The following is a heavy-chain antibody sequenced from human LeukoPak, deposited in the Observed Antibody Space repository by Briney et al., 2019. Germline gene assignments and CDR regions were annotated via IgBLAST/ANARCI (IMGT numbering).Heavy chain of an antibody. J-gene: IGHJ4*02. CDR3: ARPATGYCSSAGCHWDS. D-gene: IGHD2-2*01. V-gene: IGHV3-21*01. Sequence: GGSLRLSCAASGFTFSTHSMYWVRQAPGKGLEWVSSISASNNFIHYAESVRGRFTISRDNAKNSLYLQMNSLGAQDTAAYYCARPATGYCSSAGCHWDSWGQGTLVTVSS. CDR1: GFTFSTHS. CDR2: ISASNNFI.